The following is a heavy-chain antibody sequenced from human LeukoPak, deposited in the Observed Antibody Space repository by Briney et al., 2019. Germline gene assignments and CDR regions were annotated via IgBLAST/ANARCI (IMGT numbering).Heavy chain of an antibody. J-gene: IGHJ3*02. Sequence: ASVKVSCKASGYSFVFFGVSWVRQAPGQGLEWMGWINSHNGDTKYAERLQGRVFMTTDTSTSTSYMELRSLRSDDTAVYYCARDEGVVDDAFDIWGQGTMVTVSS. CDR1: GYSFVFFG. CDR3: ARDEGVVDDAFDI. CDR2: INSHNGDT. V-gene: IGHV1-18*01. D-gene: IGHD2-2*01.